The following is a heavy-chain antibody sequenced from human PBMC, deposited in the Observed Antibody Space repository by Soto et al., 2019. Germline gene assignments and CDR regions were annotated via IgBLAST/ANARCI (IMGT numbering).Heavy chain of an antibody. CDR1: GYTFTGYY. J-gene: IGHJ4*02. Sequence: ASVKVSCKASGYTFTGYYMHWARQAPGQGLEWMGWINPNSGGTNYAQEFQGRVTMTRDTSISTAYMELSRLRSDDTAVYYCARAPYSSSSNFDYWGQGTLVTVSS. CDR2: INPNSGGT. V-gene: IGHV1-2*02. CDR3: ARAPYSSSSNFDY. D-gene: IGHD6-13*01.